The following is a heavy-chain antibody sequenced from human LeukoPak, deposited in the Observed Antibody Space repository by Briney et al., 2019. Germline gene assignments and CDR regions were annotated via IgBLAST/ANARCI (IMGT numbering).Heavy chain of an antibody. CDR1: GGSFSGYY. J-gene: IGHJ4*02. CDR3: ASLTTYYDFWSGYVTSDY. D-gene: IGHD3-3*01. Sequence: SETLSLTCAVYGGSFSGYYWSWIRQPPGKGLEWIGEINNSGSTNYNPSLKSRVTISVDTSKNQFSLKLSSVTAADTAVYYCASLTTYYDFWSGYVTSDYWGQGTLVTVSS. CDR2: INNSGST. V-gene: IGHV4-34*01.